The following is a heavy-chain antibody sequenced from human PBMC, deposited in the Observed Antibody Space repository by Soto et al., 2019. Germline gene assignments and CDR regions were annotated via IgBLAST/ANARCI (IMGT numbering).Heavy chain of an antibody. J-gene: IGHJ6*02. V-gene: IGHV3-66*01. D-gene: IGHD6-13*01. CDR2: IYNGVST. CDR1: ESIVSSNY. CDR3: ARDNAAVGIYGMDV. Sequence: EVQLVESGGGLVQPGGSLRLSCAASESIVSSNYMSWVRQAPGKGLEWVSVIYNGVSTYYADSVKGRFTISRDNSKNVLYLQMNSLIAEDTAVYYCARDNAAVGIYGMDVWSQGTTVTVSS.